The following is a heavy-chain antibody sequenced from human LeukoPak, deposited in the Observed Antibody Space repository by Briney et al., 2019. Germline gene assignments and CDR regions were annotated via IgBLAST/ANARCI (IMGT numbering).Heavy chain of an antibody. CDR3: ARPRGCGSARCNNFDY. CDR2: IKQEGREK. Sequence: GGSQRLSCAASGLTFGTYWMSWVRHAPGRGLEWVANIKQEGREKYHVDSVKGRFTISRDNAKKSLYLQLNDLRPEDSAVYYCARPRGCGSARCNNFDYWGQGTLVTVSS. CDR1: GLTFGTYW. J-gene: IGHJ4*02. D-gene: IGHD2-2*01. V-gene: IGHV3-7*01.